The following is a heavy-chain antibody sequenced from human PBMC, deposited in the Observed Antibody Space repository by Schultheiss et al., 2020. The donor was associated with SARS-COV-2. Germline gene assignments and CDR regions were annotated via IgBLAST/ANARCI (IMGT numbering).Heavy chain of an antibody. V-gene: IGHV4-31*03. CDR3: ARGGYCSSTSCYKAMWFDP. Sequence: SQTLSLTCTVSGGSISSYYWSWIRQHPGKGLEWIGYIYYSGSTYYNPSLKSRVTISVDTSKNQFSLKLSSVTAADTAVYYCARGGYCSSTSCYKAMWFDPWGQGTLVTVSS. CDR2: IYYSGST. J-gene: IGHJ5*02. CDR1: GGSISSYY. D-gene: IGHD2-2*02.